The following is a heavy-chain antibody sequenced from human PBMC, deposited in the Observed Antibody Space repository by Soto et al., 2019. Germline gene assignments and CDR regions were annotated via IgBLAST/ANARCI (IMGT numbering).Heavy chain of an antibody. Sequence: EVQLLESGGGLEQPGGSLRLSCAASGFTFSSYAMSWVRQAPGKGLEWVSAISGSGGSTYYADSVKGRFTISRDNSKNTLYLQMNSLRPEDTAVYHCAKDPIAAAGRRGFDYWGQGTLVTVSS. D-gene: IGHD6-13*01. CDR3: AKDPIAAAGRRGFDY. CDR1: GFTFSSYA. J-gene: IGHJ4*02. CDR2: ISGSGGST. V-gene: IGHV3-23*01.